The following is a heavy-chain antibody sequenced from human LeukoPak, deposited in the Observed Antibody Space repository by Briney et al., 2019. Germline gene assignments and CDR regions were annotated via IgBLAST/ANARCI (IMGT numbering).Heavy chain of an antibody. J-gene: IGHJ4*02. CDR3: ARVGYYDSSGYNDY. CDR2: ISAYNGNT. V-gene: IGHV1-18*04. Sequence: GASVKVSCKASGYIFTSYYMYWVRQAPGQGLEWMGWISAYNGNTNYAQKLQGRVTMTTDTSTSTAYMELRSLRSDDTAVYYCARVGYYDSSGYNDYWGQGTLVTVSS. D-gene: IGHD3-22*01. CDR1: GYIFTSYY.